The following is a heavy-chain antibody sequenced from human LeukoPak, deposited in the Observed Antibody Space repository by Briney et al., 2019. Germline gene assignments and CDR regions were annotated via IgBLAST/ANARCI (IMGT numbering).Heavy chain of an antibody. J-gene: IGHJ4*02. CDR3: ARNHGYYYESRGHYYFDT. D-gene: IGHD3-22*01. V-gene: IGHV1-69*02. CDR1: GGTFSSYT. Sequence: ASVKVSCKASGGTFSSYTISWVRQAPGQGLEWMGRIIPILGIANYAQKFQGRVTITADKSTSTAYMELSSLRSEDTAVYYCARNHGYYYESRGHYYFDTWGQETLVTPSP. CDR2: IIPILGIA.